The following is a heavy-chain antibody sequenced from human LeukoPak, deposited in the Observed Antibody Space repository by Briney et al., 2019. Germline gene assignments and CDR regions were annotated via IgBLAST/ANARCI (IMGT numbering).Heavy chain of an antibody. J-gene: IGHJ4*02. CDR1: GCSISSYY. D-gene: IGHD3-16*01. CDR2: IYYSGST. V-gene: IGHV4-59*01. Sequence: PSETLSLTCTVSGCSISSYYWSWIRQPPGKGLEWIGYIYYSGSTNYNPSLKSRVPISVDTSKNQFSLKLSSVTAADTAVYYCARDRQGDDYFDYWGQGTLVTVSS. CDR3: ARDRQGDDYFDY.